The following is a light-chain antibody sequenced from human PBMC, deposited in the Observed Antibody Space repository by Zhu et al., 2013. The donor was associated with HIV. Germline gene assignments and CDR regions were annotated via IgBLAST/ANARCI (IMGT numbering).Light chain of an antibody. Sequence: EIVLTQSPGTLCLSPGERATLSCGASQSVTSTYLAWFQQKRGQTPRLLIYGASNRATGIPDRFSGSGSGTHFTLTISRLEPEDFAVYYCLQYGTSPWTFGQGTKVEIK. J-gene: IGKJ1*01. CDR2: GAS. V-gene: IGKV3-20*01. CDR1: QSVTSTY. CDR3: LQYGTSPWT.